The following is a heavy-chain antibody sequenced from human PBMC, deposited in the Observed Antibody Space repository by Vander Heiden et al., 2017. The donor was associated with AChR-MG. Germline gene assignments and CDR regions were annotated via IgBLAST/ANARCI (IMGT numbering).Heavy chain of an antibody. D-gene: IGHD2-8*02. J-gene: IGHJ4*01. CDR3: ARDAAPFLYWRYSPFGY. CDR1: GYTFTDYS. Sequence: QVQLVQSAAEVKKPGASVAVPCKASGYTFTDYSVHWWRQAPGQGLEWLEWINPNSGGTSYAQKCLVSVTMTRDTSFNTFYMHLSRLTSADTAVYYCARDAAPFLYWRYSPFGYW. V-gene: IGHV1-2*02. CDR2: INPNSGGT.